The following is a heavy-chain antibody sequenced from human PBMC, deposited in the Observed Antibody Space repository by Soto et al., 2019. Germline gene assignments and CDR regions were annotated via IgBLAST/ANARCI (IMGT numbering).Heavy chain of an antibody. CDR1: GFTFSSYW. J-gene: IGHJ4*02. CDR3: AGDSKGAVAGY. Sequence: PGGSLRLSCAASGFTFSSYWMHWVRQAPGKGLVWVSRINSDGSSTSYADSVKGRFTISRDNAKNTLYLRMNSLRAEDTAVYYCAGDSKGAVAGYWGQGTLVTVSS. V-gene: IGHV3-74*01. CDR2: INSDGSST. D-gene: IGHD6-19*01.